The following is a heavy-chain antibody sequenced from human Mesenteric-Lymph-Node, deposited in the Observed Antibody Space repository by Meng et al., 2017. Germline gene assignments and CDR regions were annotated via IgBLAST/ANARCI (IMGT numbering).Heavy chain of an antibody. J-gene: IGHJ4*02. V-gene: IGHV1-18*01. D-gene: IGHD7-27*01. CDR1: GYTFINYG. Sequence: VQVVQSGAEVKKPGASLKVSCKASGYTFINYGISWVRQAPGQGLEWMGWISAYNGQTNYAQKFQGRVIMTTDTSTSTAYMDLRSLRSDDTAVYYCAREELGIAIDSWGQGTLVTVSS. CDR3: AREELGIAIDS. CDR2: ISAYNGQT.